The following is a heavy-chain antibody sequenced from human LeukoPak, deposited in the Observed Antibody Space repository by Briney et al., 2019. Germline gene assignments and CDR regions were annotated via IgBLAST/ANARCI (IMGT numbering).Heavy chain of an antibody. D-gene: IGHD6-19*01. CDR1: GGSISSSSYY. Sequence: PSETLPLTCTVSGGSISSSSYYWGWIRQPPGKGLEWIGSISYIGSTYYNPSLKSRVTISVDTSKNQFSLKLSSVTAADTAVYYCARLDGIGVADTRIDYWGQGTLVTVSS. V-gene: IGHV4-39*01. J-gene: IGHJ4*02. CDR3: ARLDGIGVADTRIDY. CDR2: ISYIGST.